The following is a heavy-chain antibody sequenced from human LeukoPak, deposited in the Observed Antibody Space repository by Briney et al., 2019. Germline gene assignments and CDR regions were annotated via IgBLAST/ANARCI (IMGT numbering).Heavy chain of an antibody. V-gene: IGHV4-61*02. D-gene: IGHD5-18*01. CDR2: IYTSGST. CDR3: ARDQSGYSYGQLDY. Sequence: PSETLSLTCTVSGGSISSGSYFWSWIRQPAGKGLEWIGRIYTSGSTNYNPSLKSRVTMSVDTSKNQFSLKLSSVTAADTAVYYCARDQSGYSYGQLDYWGQGTLVTVSS. J-gene: IGHJ4*02. CDR1: GGSISSGSYF.